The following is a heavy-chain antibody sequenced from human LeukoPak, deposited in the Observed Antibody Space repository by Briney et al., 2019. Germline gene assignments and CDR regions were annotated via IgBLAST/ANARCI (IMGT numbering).Heavy chain of an antibody. CDR2: NYSGGST. V-gene: IGHV3-53*01. CDR1: GFAGTCNY. CDR3: ASTYCGGDCYPI. J-gene: IGHJ4*02. Sequence: GGSLILSCAASGFAGTCNYMNGLRQARGEGLECVSVNYSGGSTYYADSVKGRFTISRDNSKNTLYLQMNSLRAEDTAVYYCASTYCGGDCYPIWGQGTLVTVPS. D-gene: IGHD2-21*02.